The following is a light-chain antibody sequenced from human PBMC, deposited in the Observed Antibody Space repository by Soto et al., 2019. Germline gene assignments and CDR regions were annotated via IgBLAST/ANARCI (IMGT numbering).Light chain of an antibody. Sequence: DIVMTQSPDSLAVSLGERATINCKSSQSVFQRSDNKNHLSWYQQKPGQPPKLLIYWATTRESGVPDRFSGSGSGTDFTLTVSGLQAEDVAIYYCHQYFRSPITFGGGTKVDIK. CDR3: HQYFRSPIT. J-gene: IGKJ4*01. CDR2: WAT. V-gene: IGKV4-1*01. CDR1: QSVFQRSDNKNH.